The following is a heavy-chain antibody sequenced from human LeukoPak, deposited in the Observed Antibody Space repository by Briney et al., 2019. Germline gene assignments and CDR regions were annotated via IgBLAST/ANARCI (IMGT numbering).Heavy chain of an antibody. CDR3: ARGNPTEGAFDY. J-gene: IGHJ4*02. CDR1: GFTFSSYI. V-gene: IGHV3-21*01. CDR2: ITSNSRYI. Sequence: GGSLRLSWAASGFTFSSYIMNWVRQTPGKGLEWVSSITSNSRYIYYPHSVKGRFTISRDNAKNSLYLQMNSLRAEDTAVYYCARGNPTEGAFDYWGQGTLVTVSS. D-gene: IGHD1-26*01.